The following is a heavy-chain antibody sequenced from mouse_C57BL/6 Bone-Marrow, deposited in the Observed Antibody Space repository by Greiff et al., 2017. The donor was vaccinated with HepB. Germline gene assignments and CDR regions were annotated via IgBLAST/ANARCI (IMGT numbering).Heavy chain of an antibody. V-gene: IGHV14-2*01. CDR1: GFNIKDYY. Sequence: EVQLQQSGAELVKPGASVKLSCTASGFNIKDYYMHWVKQRTEQGLEWIGRIDPEDGETKYAPTFQGKATMTADTSSNTAYLQLSSLTSEDAAVYYYARLFWYFDVWGTGTAVTVTS. CDR2: IDPEDGET. CDR3: ARLFWYFDV. J-gene: IGHJ1*03.